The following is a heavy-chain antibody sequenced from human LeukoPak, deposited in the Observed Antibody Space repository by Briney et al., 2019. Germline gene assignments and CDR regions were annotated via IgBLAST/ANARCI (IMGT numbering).Heavy chain of an antibody. CDR3: ARVSGSYYTDY. V-gene: IGHV3-48*01. Sequence: PGGSLRLSCAASGFTFSSYSMNWVRQAPGKGLEWVSYISSSSSTIYYADSVKGRFTISRDNAKNSLYLQMNSLRAEDTAVYYCARVSGSYYTDYWGQGTLVTVSS. J-gene: IGHJ4*02. D-gene: IGHD1-26*01. CDR1: GFTFSSYS. CDR2: ISSSSSTI.